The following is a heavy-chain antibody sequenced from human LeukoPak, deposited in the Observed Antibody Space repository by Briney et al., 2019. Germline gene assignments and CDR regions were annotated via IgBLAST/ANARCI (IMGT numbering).Heavy chain of an antibody. CDR2: IYYSGST. Sequence: SETLSLTCTVSGGSISSSSYYWGWIRQPPGKGLEWIGSIYYSGSTYYNPSLKSRVTIPVDTSKNQFSLKLSSVTAADTAVYYCAGIYDSSGYYTDYWGQGTLVTVSS. D-gene: IGHD3-22*01. CDR1: GGSISSSSYY. V-gene: IGHV4-39*01. CDR3: AGIYDSSGYYTDY. J-gene: IGHJ4*02.